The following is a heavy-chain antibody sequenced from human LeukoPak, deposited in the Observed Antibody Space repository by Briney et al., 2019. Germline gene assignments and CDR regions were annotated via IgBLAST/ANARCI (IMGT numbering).Heavy chain of an antibody. D-gene: IGHD3-3*01. Sequence: GGSLRLSCAASGFTFSSYGMHWVRQAPGKGLEWVAVISYDGGNKYYADSVKGRFTISRDNSKNTLYLQMNSLRAEDTAVYYCAKLRTIFGVVMSALDYWGQGTLVTVSS. CDR3: AKLRTIFGVVMSALDY. J-gene: IGHJ4*02. CDR2: ISYDGGNK. V-gene: IGHV3-30*18. CDR1: GFTFSSYG.